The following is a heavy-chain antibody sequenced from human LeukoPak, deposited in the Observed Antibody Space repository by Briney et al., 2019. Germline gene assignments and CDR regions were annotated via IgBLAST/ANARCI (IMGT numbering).Heavy chain of an antibody. D-gene: IGHD3-22*01. CDR1: GGSFSDYY. V-gene: IGHV4-34*01. J-gene: IGHJ4*02. CDR3: ARHNYDSSGYYSRPYYFDY. CDR2: INHSGGA. Sequence: NTSETLSLTCAVYGGSFSDYYWSWIRQPPGKGLEWIGEINHSGGANYNPSLKSRVTISVDTSKNQFSLKLSSVTAADTAVYYCARHNYDSSGYYSRPYYFDYWGQGTLVTVSS.